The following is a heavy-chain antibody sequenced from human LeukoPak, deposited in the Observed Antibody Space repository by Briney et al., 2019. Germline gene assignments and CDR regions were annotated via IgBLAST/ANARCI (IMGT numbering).Heavy chain of an antibody. CDR2: ISGSDDST. V-gene: IGHV3-23*01. Sequence: GGSLRLSCAASGFAFGGYAMGWVRQAPGRGLEWVSAISGSDDSTYYADSVKGRFTTSRDKSKNTLYLQMNSLRAEDTAVYYCSKQVDFDPADAFDVWGQGTLVTASS. J-gene: IGHJ3*01. CDR1: GFAFGGYA. CDR3: SKQVDFDPADAFDV. D-gene: IGHD3-9*01.